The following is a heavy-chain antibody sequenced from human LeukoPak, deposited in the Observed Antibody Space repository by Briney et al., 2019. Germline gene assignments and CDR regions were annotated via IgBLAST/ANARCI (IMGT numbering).Heavy chain of an antibody. J-gene: IGHJ5*02. Sequence: SETLSLTCTVSGGSISSGDYYWSWIRQPPGKGLEWIGYIYYSGSTYYNPPLKSRVTISVDTSKNQFSLKLSSVTAADTAVYYCARVLYYGSGSYSNWFDPWGQGTLVTVSS. CDR1: GGSISSGDYY. CDR3: ARVLYYGSGSYSNWFDP. CDR2: IYYSGST. V-gene: IGHV4-30-4*01. D-gene: IGHD3-10*01.